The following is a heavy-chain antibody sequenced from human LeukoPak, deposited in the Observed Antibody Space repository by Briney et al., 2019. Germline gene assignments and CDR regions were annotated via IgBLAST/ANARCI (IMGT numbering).Heavy chain of an antibody. CDR1: GFTFSSYS. D-gene: IGHD3-16*02. Sequence: GGPLRLSCAASGFTFSSYSMNWVRQAPGKGLEWVSSISSSSSYIYYADSVKGRFTISRDNAKNSLYLQMNSLRAEDTAVYYCARDSGDYVWGSYRTPIDYWGQGTLVTVSS. CDR3: ARDSGDYVWGSYRTPIDY. J-gene: IGHJ4*02. V-gene: IGHV3-21*01. CDR2: ISSSSSYI.